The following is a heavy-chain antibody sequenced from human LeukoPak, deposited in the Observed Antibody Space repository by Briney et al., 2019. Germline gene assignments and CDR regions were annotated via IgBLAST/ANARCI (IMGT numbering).Heavy chain of an antibody. D-gene: IGHD2-21*02. CDR1: GFTFSSYW. CDR3: VLNWSGLH. J-gene: IGHJ4*02. Sequence: PGGSLRLSCAASGFTFSSYWMVWVRQAPGKGLEWVANVKQDGSEKYYVDSVEGRLTISRDNAKNSLYLQMNSLRAEDTAVYYCVLNWSGLHWGQGTLVTVSS. CDR2: VKQDGSEK. V-gene: IGHV3-7*03.